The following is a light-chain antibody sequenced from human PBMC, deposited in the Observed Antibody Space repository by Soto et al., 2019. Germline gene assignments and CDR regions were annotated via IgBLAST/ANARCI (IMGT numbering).Light chain of an antibody. CDR2: GAS. CDR3: QQYNNWPQT. CDR1: QSVSSY. Sequence: EVLLTPSHSTLSLSPGKRATLSCRASQSVSSYLAWYQHKPGQAPRLLIYGASTRATDIPARFSGSGSGTEFTLTISSLQSEDFAEYHCQQYNNWPQTVGQGTKVDI. V-gene: IGKV3-15*01. J-gene: IGKJ1*01.